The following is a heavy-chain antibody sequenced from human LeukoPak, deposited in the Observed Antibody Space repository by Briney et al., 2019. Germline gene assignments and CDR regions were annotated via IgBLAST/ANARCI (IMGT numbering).Heavy chain of an antibody. Sequence: ASVKVSCKASGYTFSNYYMHWVRQAPGQGLEWMGIINRHGGSTSYAQKLQGRVTMTRDTSTSTVYMELSSLKSEDTAVYYCARDSSGYYPSYYSDYWGQGTLVTVSS. CDR1: GYTFSNYY. CDR3: ARDSSGYYPSYYSDY. V-gene: IGHV1-46*01. J-gene: IGHJ4*02. D-gene: IGHD3-22*01. CDR2: INRHGGST.